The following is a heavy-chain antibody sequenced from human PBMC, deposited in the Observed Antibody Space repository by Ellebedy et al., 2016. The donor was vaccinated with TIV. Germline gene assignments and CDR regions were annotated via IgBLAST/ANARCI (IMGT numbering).Heavy chain of an antibody. J-gene: IGHJ6*02. Sequence: GGSLRLXCEASGFNFRSFWMSWVRQAPGKGLEWVANINQDESEKYYGDSVRGRFTIFRDNAKNSLYLEMNSLRGGDTGVYYCARTGSDWDTYYYYYGLDAWGQGTTVTVSS. CDR2: INQDESEK. V-gene: IGHV3-7*01. D-gene: IGHD1/OR15-1a*01. CDR3: ARTGSDWDTYYYYYGLDA. CDR1: GFNFRSFW.